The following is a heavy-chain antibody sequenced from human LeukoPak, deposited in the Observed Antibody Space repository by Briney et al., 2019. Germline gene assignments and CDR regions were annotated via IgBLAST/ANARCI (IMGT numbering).Heavy chain of an antibody. CDR1: GFTFSSYG. CDR2: ISGSGGST. V-gene: IGHV3-23*01. Sequence: QLWGSLRLSCAASGFTFSSYGMSWVRQSPGKGLEWVSAISGSGGSTYYADSVKGRFTISRDNSKNTLYLQMNSLRAEDTAVYYCARGRTSGYFDYWGQGALVTVSS. J-gene: IGHJ4*02. D-gene: IGHD3-22*01. CDR3: ARGRTSGYFDY.